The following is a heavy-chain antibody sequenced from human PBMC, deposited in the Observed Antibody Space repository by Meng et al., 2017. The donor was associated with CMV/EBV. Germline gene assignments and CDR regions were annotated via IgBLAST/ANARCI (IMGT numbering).Heavy chain of an antibody. V-gene: IGHV3-69-1*01. J-gene: IGHJ6*02. CDR2: ISSSSTI. Sequence: GGSLRLSCAASGFTFSDYYMNWVRQAPGKGLEWVSSISSSSTIYYADSVKGRFTISRDNAKNSLYLQMNSLRAEDTAVYYCARDQDIVVVPAAINFYYYYGMDVWGQGTTVTVSS. CDR3: ARDQDIVVVPAAINFYYYYGMDV. D-gene: IGHD2-2*01. CDR1: GFTFSDYY.